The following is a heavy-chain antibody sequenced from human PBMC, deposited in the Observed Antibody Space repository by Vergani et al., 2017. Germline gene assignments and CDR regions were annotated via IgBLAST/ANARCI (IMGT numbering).Heavy chain of an antibody. CDR2: AIHSGIT. CDR3: ARRITGYDAFDI. CDR1: GGSISSGSFY. D-gene: IGHD1-20*01. Sequence: QVQLQESGPGLVKPSQTLSLTCTVSGGSISSGSFYWSWLRQPPGKGLEWIGNAIHSGITDFNPSLKSRVTILVDTSKNQFSLKLSSVTAADTAVYYCARRITGYDAFDIWGQGTMVTVSS. J-gene: IGHJ3*02. V-gene: IGHV4-39*07.